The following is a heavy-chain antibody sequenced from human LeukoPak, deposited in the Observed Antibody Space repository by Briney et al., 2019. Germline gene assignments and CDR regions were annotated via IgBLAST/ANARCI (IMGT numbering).Heavy chain of an antibody. CDR3: ARVNPISSGFYAY. J-gene: IGHJ4*02. CDR2: ISGSGGST. CDR1: GFTFSSYA. V-gene: IGHV3-23*01. D-gene: IGHD3-22*01. Sequence: GGSLRLSRAASGFTFSSYAMSWVRQAPGKGLEWVSAISGSGGSTYYADSVKGRFTISRDNSKNTLYLQMNSLRAEDTAVYYCARVNPISSGFYAYWGQGTPVTVSS.